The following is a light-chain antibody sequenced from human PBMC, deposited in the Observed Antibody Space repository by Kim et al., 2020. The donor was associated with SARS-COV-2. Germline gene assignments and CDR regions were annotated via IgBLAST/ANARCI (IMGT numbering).Light chain of an antibody. J-gene: IGKJ1*01. Sequence: DVQLTQSPSTLSASVGDRVTITCRATPRASSWVAWYKQKPGEAPKLLMYDASSLQNGVPSRFSGTGTGTEFTLSISSLKPEDFATYYCHRPGMFGPGTKVDIK. V-gene: IGKV1-5*01. CDR3: HRPGM. CDR1: PRASSW. CDR2: DAS.